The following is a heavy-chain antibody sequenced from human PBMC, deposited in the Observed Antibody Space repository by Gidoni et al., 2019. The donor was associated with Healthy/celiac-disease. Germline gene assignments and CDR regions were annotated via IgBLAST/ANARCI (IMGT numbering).Heavy chain of an antibody. J-gene: IGHJ4*02. Sequence: GGGLVQTGGSLRLSCAASGFTLSSCWMSWVRQAPGKGLEWVANRKPDGSEKYYVDSVTGRFTISRDNAKNSLYLQMNSLRAEDTAVYYCASLLIVGATRGDFDSWGQGPLVTVSS. V-gene: IGHV3-7*01. CDR1: GFTLSSCW. CDR2: RKPDGSEK. CDR3: ASLLIVGATRGDFDS. D-gene: IGHD1-26*01.